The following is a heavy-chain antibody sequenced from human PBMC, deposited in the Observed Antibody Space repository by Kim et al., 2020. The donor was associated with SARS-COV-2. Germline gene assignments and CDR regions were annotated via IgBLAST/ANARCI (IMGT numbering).Heavy chain of an antibody. D-gene: IGHD2-21*02. CDR2: IYYSGST. CDR1: GGSISSSSYY. V-gene: IGHV4-39*07. Sequence: SETLSLTCTVSGGSISSSSYYWGWIRQPPGKGLEWIGSIYYSGSTYYNPSLKSRVTISVDTSKNQFSLKLSSVTAADTAVYYCARDCGGDSASNWFDPWG. J-gene: IGHJ5*02. CDR3: ARDCGGDSASNWFDP.